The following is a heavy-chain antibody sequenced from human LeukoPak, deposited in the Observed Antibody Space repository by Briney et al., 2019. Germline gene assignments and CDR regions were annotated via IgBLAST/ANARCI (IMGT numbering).Heavy chain of an antibody. Sequence: PSETLSLTCTASGGSISSSNYYWGWIRQPPGKGLEWIGNIYYSGSTNYNPSLKSRVTISLDTSKNQFSLKLSSVTAADTAVYYCAREGTDQYYYYYMDVWGKGTTVTVSS. CDR3: AREGTDQYYYYYMDV. V-gene: IGHV4-39*07. CDR1: GGSISSSNYY. J-gene: IGHJ6*03. CDR2: IYYSGST. D-gene: IGHD3-10*01.